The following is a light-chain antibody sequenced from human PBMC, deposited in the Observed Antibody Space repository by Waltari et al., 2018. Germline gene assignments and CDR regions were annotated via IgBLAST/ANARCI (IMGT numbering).Light chain of an antibody. CDR1: QSISSW. V-gene: IGKV1-5*03. J-gene: IGKJ1*01. CDR2: KAS. CDR3: QDYSSFWT. Sequence: DIQMTQSPSTLSASVGDRVTIPCRASQSISSWLAWYQQKPVKAPKLLIYKASTLESGVPSRFSGSGSGTEFTLTISSLQPDDFATYYCQDYSSFWTFGQGTKVEIK.